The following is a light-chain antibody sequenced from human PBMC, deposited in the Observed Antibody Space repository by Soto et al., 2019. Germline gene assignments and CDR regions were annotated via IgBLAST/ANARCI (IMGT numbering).Light chain of an antibody. J-gene: IGLJ2*01. CDR3: RSYTSSSTVV. CDR2: GNN. Sequence: QSVLTQPPSVSGAPGQRVTISCTGSSSNIGAGYGVHWYQQAPGAVPKLIIYGNNNRPSGVPDRISGSKSGTSVTLAITGLQADDEADDYCRSYTSSSTVVFGGGTKLTVL. V-gene: IGLV1-40*01. CDR1: SSNIGAGYG.